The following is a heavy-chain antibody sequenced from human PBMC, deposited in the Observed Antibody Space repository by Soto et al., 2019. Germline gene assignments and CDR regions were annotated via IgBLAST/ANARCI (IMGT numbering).Heavy chain of an antibody. Sequence: ASVTVSCKSSDNTFTHYGINWVRQAPGQGLEWMGWISGYNGNTKYAQKFQDRVTMTADTSTRTAFMEVRSLTSDDTGVYFCAATGGNYFGLDVWGQGTTVTVS. V-gene: IGHV1-18*01. CDR1: DNTFTHYG. J-gene: IGHJ6*02. CDR2: ISGYNGNT. CDR3: AATGGNYFGLDV. D-gene: IGHD2-8*02.